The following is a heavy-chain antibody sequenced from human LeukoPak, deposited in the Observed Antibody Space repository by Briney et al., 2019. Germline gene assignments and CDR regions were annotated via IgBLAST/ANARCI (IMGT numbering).Heavy chain of an antibody. CDR2: IKEDGSEK. D-gene: IGHD1-7*01. J-gene: IGHJ4*02. Sequence: GGSLRLSCTASGFTFSSYWMSWVRQAPGKGLEWVANIKEDGSEKHYVDSVKGRFSISRDNAKNSLYLQVNSLRVEDTAVYYCARTTTGDYWGQGTLVTVSS. CDR1: GFTFSSYW. V-gene: IGHV3-7*05. CDR3: ARTTTGDY.